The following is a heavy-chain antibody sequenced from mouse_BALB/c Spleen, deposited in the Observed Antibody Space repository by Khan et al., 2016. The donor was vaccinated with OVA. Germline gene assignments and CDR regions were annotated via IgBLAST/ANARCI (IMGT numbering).Heavy chain of an antibody. D-gene: IGHD1-2*01. CDR1: GYSITSGYG. Sequence: EVKLLESGPGLVKPSQSLSLTCTVTGYSITSGYGWNWIRQFPGNKLEWMGYISYSGSTNYTPSLKSRISITRDTSKKQFFLQLNSVTTEDTATYYCARPARIKYWGQGTTLTVSS. V-gene: IGHV3-2*02. CDR3: ARPARIKY. J-gene: IGHJ2*01. CDR2: ISYSGST.